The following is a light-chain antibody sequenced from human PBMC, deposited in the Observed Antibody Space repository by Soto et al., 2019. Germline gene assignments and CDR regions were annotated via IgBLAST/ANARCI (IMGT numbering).Light chain of an antibody. J-gene: IGLJ2*01. CDR3: CSYAGSSTVV. V-gene: IGLV2-23*01. CDR2: EGS. Sequence: QSALTQPASVSGSPGQSITISCTGTSSDVGSYNLVSWYQQHPGKAPKLMIYEGSKRPSGVSNRFSGSKSGNTASLTISGLQAEDEADYYCCSYAGSSTVVFGGGTQLTLL. CDR1: SSDVGSYNL.